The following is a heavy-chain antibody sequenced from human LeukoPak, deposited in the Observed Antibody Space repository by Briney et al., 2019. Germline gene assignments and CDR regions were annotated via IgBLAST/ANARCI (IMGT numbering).Heavy chain of an antibody. J-gene: IGHJ3*02. V-gene: IGHV3-23*01. CDR2: ISGSGGST. Sequence: GGSLRLSCAASGFTFSSYAMSWVRQAPGKGLEWVSAISGSGGSTYYADSVKGRFTISRDNAKNSLYLQMNSLRDEDTAVYYCARDALENTMIVVVLDAFDIWGQGTMVTVSS. D-gene: IGHD3-22*01. CDR1: GFTFSSYA. CDR3: ARDALENTMIVVVLDAFDI.